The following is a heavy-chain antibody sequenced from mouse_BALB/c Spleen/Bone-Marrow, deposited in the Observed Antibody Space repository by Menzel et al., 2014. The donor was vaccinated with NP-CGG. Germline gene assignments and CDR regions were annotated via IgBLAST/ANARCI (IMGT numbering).Heavy chain of an antibody. V-gene: IGHV1-14*01. Sequence: VQLQQSGPELVKPEASVKMSCKASGYTFTSYVMHWVKQKPGQGLEWIGNINPNNDGTKYNEKFKGKATLTSDKSSSTAYMELSSLTSEDSAVYYCARSLYGYDWYFDVWGAGTTVTVSS. CDR2: INPNNDGT. CDR1: GYTFTSYV. D-gene: IGHD2-2*01. J-gene: IGHJ1*01. CDR3: ARSLYGYDWYFDV.